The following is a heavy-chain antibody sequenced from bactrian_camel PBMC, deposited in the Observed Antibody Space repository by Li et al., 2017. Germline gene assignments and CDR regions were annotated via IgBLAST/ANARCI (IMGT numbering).Heavy chain of an antibody. V-gene: IGHV3S40*01. Sequence: VQLVESGGGLVQPGGSLRLSCAASGFTFSTYAMSWVRQAPGKGLEWVSAIRSNGGSTYYADSVEGRFTISRDNAKNMVYLQVNSLKIDDTAMYYCANLDGHYWGQRTQVTVSS. CDR3: ANLDGHY. CDR2: IRSNGGST. CDR1: GFTFSTYA. J-gene: IGHJ4*01.